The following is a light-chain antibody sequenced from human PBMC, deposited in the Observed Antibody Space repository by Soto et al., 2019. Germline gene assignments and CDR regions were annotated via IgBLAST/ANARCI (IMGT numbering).Light chain of an antibody. J-gene: IGKJ4*01. CDR3: QQGYTTPIT. Sequence: DIQMTQSPSSLSASVGDRVTITCRASQNMNSYLNWYQQKPGKAPKGLIYAASSLKRGVPSRFGGSGSGTDFLLTTSSLQPEDFAIYSDQQGYTTPITFGGGTRVDIK. CDR1: QNMNSY. V-gene: IGKV1-39*01. CDR2: AAS.